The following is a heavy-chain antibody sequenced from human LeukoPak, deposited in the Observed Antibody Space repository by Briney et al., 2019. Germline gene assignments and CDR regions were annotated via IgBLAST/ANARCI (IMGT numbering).Heavy chain of an antibody. CDR2: IYTSGST. Sequence: SETLSLTCTVSGGSISSYYWSWIRQPAGKGLEWIGRIYTSGSTNYNPSLKSRVTMSVDTSKKQFSLRLSSVTAADTAVYYCARKLRYDFWSGYFDYWGQGTLVTVSS. D-gene: IGHD3-3*01. V-gene: IGHV4-4*07. CDR3: ARKLRYDFWSGYFDY. CDR1: GGSISSYY. J-gene: IGHJ4*02.